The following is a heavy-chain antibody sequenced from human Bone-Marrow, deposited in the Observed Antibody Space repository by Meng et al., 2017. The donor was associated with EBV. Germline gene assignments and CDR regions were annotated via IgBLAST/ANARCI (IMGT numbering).Heavy chain of an antibody. V-gene: IGHV4-34*01. Sequence: QVQLQPWGAGLLKASATLSPTCAVYGGSFSGYYWSWIRQPPGKGLEWIGEINHSGSTNYNPSLKSRVTISVDTSKNQFSLKLSSVTAADTAVYYCARTPGSPMIVVASSWFDPWGQGTLVTVSS. D-gene: IGHD3-22*01. CDR3: ARTPGSPMIVVASSWFDP. CDR1: GGSFSGYY. CDR2: INHSGST. J-gene: IGHJ5*02.